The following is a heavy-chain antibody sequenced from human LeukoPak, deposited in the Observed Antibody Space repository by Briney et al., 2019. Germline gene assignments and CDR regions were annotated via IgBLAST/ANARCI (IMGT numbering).Heavy chain of an antibody. V-gene: IGHV1-69*01. CDR3: ATSVDTAMGQGDY. CDR2: IIPIFGTA. J-gene: IGHJ4*02. Sequence: GSSVKVSCKASGGTFSSYAISWVRQAPGQGLEWMRGIIPIFGTANYAQKFQGRVTITADESTSTAYMELSSLRSEDTAVYYCATSVDTAMGQGDYWGQGTLVTVSS. CDR1: GGTFSSYA. D-gene: IGHD5-18*01.